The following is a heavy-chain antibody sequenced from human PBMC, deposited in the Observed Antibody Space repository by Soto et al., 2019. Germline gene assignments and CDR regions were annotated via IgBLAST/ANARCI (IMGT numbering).Heavy chain of an antibody. J-gene: IGHJ5*02. CDR2: IYYSGST. Sequence: SETLSLTCTVSGGSISSYYWSWIRQPPGKGLEWIGYIYYSGSTNYNPSLKSRVTISVDTSKNQFSLKLSSVTAADTAVYYCPRVYDTLTPQNWFDPWGQGTLVTVSS. V-gene: IGHV4-59*01. CDR1: GGSISSYY. CDR3: PRVYDTLTPQNWFDP. D-gene: IGHD3-9*01.